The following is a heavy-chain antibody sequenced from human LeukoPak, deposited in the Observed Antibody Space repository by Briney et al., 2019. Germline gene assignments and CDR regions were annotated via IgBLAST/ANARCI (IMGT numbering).Heavy chain of an antibody. CDR3: TRDGPRSSGYPDT. J-gene: IGHJ5*02. CDR1: GGSISSGGYS. CDR2: IYHSGST. D-gene: IGHD3-22*01. Sequence: SETLSLTCAVSGGSISSGGYSWSWIRQPPGKGLEWIGYIYHSGSTYYNPSLKSRVTISVDTSKNQFSLRLNSVTAADTAVYYCTRDGPRSSGYPDTWGQGTLVTVSS. V-gene: IGHV4-30-2*05.